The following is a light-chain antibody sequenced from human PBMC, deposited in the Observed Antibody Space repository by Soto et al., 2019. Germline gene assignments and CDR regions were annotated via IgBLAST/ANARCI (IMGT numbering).Light chain of an antibody. CDR3: FSYTSSRSLV. V-gene: IGLV2-14*01. CDR2: EVS. CDR1: SSDVGNYKY. J-gene: IGLJ2*01. Sequence: LTQPASVSGSPGQSITISCTGTSSDVGNYKYVSWYQQHPGKAPKLMIYEVSNRPSGVSNRFSGSKSGNTASLTISGLQAEDETDYYCFSYTSSRSLVFGGGTKVTVL.